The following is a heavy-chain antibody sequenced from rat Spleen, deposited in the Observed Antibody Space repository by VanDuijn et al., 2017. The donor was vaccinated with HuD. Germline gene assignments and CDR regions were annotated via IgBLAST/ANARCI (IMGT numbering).Heavy chain of an antibody. Sequence: EVQLVESGGGLVQPGRSLKLSCVASGFTFSNHGMQWSRQAPGKGLEWVASIINTGGNSYYPDSVKGRFTISRDNAKSTLYLQMDSLTSEDTATYYCTTWDYYNNRFDYWGQGVMVTVSS. CDR1: GFTFSNHG. CDR3: TTWDYYNNRFDY. CDR2: IINTGGNS. D-gene: IGHD1-6*01. V-gene: IGHV5-31*01. J-gene: IGHJ2*01.